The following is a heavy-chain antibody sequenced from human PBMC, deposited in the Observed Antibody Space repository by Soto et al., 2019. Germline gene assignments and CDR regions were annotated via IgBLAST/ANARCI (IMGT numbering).Heavy chain of an antibody. Sequence: EVQLVESGGGLVQPGGSLRLSCAASGFTFSDHYMDWVRQAPGKGLEWVGRTRNKANSYTTEYAASVKGRFTISRDDSKNSLYLLMNSLKTEDTAVYYCARAGRYGGYMDVWGKGTTVTVSS. CDR2: TRNKANSYTT. V-gene: IGHV3-72*01. CDR1: GFTFSDHY. J-gene: IGHJ6*03. D-gene: IGHD4-17*01. CDR3: ARAGRYGGYMDV.